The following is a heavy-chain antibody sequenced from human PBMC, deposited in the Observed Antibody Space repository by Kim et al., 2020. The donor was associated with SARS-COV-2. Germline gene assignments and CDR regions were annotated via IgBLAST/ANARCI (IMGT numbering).Heavy chain of an antibody. Sequence: SETLSLTCAVYGGSFSGYYWSWIRQPPGKGLEWIGEINHSGSTNYNPSLKSRVTISVDTSKNQFSLKLSSVTAADTAVYYCARDLARIRGYGGNSLDYWGQGTLVTVSS. CDR1: GGSFSGYY. D-gene: IGHD2-21*02. V-gene: IGHV4-34*01. CDR3: ARDLARIRGYGGNSLDY. J-gene: IGHJ4*02. CDR2: INHSGST.